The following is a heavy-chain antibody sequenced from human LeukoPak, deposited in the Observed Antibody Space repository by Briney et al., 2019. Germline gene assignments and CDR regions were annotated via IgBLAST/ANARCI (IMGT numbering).Heavy chain of an antibody. CDR3: VSDCSSTSCSGIGMDV. CDR2: IYYSGST. CDR1: GGSISSGDYY. D-gene: IGHD2-2*01. J-gene: IGHJ6*02. V-gene: IGHV4-30-4*01. Sequence: SQTLSLTCTVSGGSISSGDYYWSWIRQPPGKGLNWIGYIYYSGSTYYNPSRKIRVTISTYTSKIQFSLKLSSVTAAATDVYSCVSDCSSTSCSGIGMDVWGQGPTVTVSS.